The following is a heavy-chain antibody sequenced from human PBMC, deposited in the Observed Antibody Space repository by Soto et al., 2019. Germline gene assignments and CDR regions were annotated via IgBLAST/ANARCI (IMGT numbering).Heavy chain of an antibody. CDR3: ARESEDLTSNFDY. Sequence: GGSLRLSCAASGFTFSRYSMNWVRQAPGKGLEWVSSISSTTNYIYYADSMKGRFTVSRDSAKNSVYLDMNSLSAEDTAVYYCARESEDLTSNFDYWGQGTLVTVSS. V-gene: IGHV3-21*01. CDR1: GFTFSRYS. J-gene: IGHJ4*02. CDR2: ISSTTNYI.